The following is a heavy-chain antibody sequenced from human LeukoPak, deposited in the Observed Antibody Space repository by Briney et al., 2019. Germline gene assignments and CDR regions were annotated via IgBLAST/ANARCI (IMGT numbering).Heavy chain of an antibody. D-gene: IGHD5-18*01. V-gene: IGHV3-49*03. CDR1: GFTFGDYA. CDR2: IRSKAYGGTT. J-gene: IGHJ4*02. Sequence: PGGSLRLSCTASGFTFGDYAMSWFRQAPGKGLEWVGFIRSKAYGGTTEYAASVKGRFTISRDDSKSIAYLQMNSLKTEDTAVYYCAKLRIQLWFSSDASYFDYWGQGTLVTVSS. CDR3: AKLRIQLWFSSDASYFDY.